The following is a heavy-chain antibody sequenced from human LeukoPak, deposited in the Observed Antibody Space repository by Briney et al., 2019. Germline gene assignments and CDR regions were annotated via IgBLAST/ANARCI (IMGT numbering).Heavy chain of an antibody. D-gene: IGHD2-8*02. J-gene: IGHJ5*01. CDR2: INAKSGDT. CDR1: GYPFTGYY. V-gene: IGHV1-2*02. Sequence: ASVRVSCKASGYPFTGYYLHWVRQAPGQGLEWMGWINAKSGDTKYAQKFQARVTMTRDTSITTTYMEVSRLSSDDTAVYYCARQNTGQLDSWGQGTLVTVSS. CDR3: ARQNTGQLDS.